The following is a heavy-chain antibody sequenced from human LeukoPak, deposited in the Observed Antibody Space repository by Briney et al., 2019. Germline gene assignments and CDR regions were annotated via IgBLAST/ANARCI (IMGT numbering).Heavy chain of an antibody. CDR1: GLTFRSYG. CDR2: ISGSGGST. Sequence: GGSLRLSCAASGLTFRSYGMSWVRQAPGKGLEWVSTISGSGGSTYYADSVKGRFTVSRDNSKNTLYLQMNSLRAEDTAVYYRAKGAYSGINHRFHPWGQGTLVTVSS. V-gene: IGHV3-23*01. D-gene: IGHD1-26*01. CDR3: AKGAYSGINHRFHP. J-gene: IGHJ5*02.